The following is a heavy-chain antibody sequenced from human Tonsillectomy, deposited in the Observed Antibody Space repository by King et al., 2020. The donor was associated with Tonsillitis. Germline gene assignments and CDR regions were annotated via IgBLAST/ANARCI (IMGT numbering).Heavy chain of an antibody. V-gene: IGHV1-69*01. Sequence: QLVQSGAEVKKPGSSVKGSCKASGGTFSSYSISWVRQAPGQGLEWMGGIIPIFAATNYAQKFQGRVTITADESTSTAYMELSSLRSEDTAVYSCARAGSGYRGAFDIWGQGTMVTVSS. CDR1: GGTFSSYS. J-gene: IGHJ3*02. CDR2: IIPIFAAT. D-gene: IGHD3-22*01. CDR3: ARAGSGYRGAFDI.